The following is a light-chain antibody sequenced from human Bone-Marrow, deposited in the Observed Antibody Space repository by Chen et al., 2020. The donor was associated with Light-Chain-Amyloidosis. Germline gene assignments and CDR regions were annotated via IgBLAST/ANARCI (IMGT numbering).Light chain of an antibody. J-gene: IGLJ2*01. CDR1: DLPTKY. Sequence: SYELTQPPSVSVSPGQTAMITCSGDDLPTKYAYWYQQKPGQAPVLVIHRYTERPSGISERLSGSSSGTTATLTISGVQAEDEADYHCQSADSSGTYEVIFGGGTKLTVL. CDR2: RYT. CDR3: QSADSSGTYEVI. V-gene: IGLV3-25*03.